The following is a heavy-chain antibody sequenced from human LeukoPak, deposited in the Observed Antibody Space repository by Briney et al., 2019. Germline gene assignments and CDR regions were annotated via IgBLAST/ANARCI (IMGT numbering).Heavy chain of an antibody. D-gene: IGHD3-16*02. J-gene: IGHJ2*01. CDR1: GFTFSSYA. Sequence: GGSLRLSCAASGFTFSSYAMSWVRQAPGKGLEWVSAISGSGGSTYYADSVKGRFTISRDNSKNTLYLQMNSLRAEDTALYYCAKDTSPYDYVWGSYRQDWYFDLWGRGTLVTVSS. CDR3: AKDTSPYDYVWGSYRQDWYFDL. V-gene: IGHV3-23*01. CDR2: ISGSGGST.